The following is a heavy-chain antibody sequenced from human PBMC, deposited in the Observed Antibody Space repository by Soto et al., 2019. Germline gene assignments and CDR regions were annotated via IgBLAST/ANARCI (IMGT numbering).Heavy chain of an antibody. Sequence: QVQLVQSGAEVKKPGASVKVSCKASGYTFTTYVIHWLRQAPGQRLEWMGWISPGNGNTKYSQNFQGRVTITRDKSATTAFMELGSLRSEDTAIYFCARDLCHYYYSIDYGMDVWGKGTKVTVSS. CDR3: ARDLCHYYYSIDYGMDV. V-gene: IGHV1-3*01. J-gene: IGHJ6*04. D-gene: IGHD3-22*01. CDR2: ISPGNGNT. CDR1: GYTFTTYV.